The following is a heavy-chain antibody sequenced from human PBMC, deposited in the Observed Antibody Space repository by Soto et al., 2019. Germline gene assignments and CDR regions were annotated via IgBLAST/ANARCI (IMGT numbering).Heavy chain of an antibody. D-gene: IGHD2-15*01. CDR2: IYYSGST. J-gene: IGHJ4*01. CDR3: ARTVRSRVDY. Sequence: QLQLQESGPGLVKPSETLSLTCTVSGGSISSSSYYWGWIRQPPGKGLEWIGSIYYSGSTYYNPSLKSRVTISVDTSKNQFSLKLSSGTAADTAVYYCARTVRSRVDYWGHGTLVTVSS. V-gene: IGHV4-39*01. CDR1: GGSISSSSYY.